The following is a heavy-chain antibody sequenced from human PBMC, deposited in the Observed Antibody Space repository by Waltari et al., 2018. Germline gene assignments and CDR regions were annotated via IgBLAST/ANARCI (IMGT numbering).Heavy chain of an antibody. J-gene: IGHJ3*02. D-gene: IGHD3-22*01. CDR3: AREKGYYDSSGYDAFDI. Sequence: QVQLQESGPGLVKPSETLSLTCTVSVGSISSYYWSWIRQPPGKGLEWIGYIYYSGSTNYKHSIKSRGTISGDTSKNQLSMKLSSVTAADTAVYYCAREKGYYDSSGYDAFDIWGQGTMVTVSS. V-gene: IGHV4-59*01. CDR1: VGSISSYY. CDR2: IYYSGST.